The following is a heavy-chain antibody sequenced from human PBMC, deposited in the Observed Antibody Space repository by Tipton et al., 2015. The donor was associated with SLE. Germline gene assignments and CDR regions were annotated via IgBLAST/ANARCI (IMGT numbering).Heavy chain of an antibody. CDR2: IHHSGST. D-gene: IGHD2-15*01. J-gene: IGHJ4*02. CDR1: GASISTEGYS. V-gene: IGHV4-61*08. Sequence: GASISTEGYSWSWLRQPPGKGPEWIGYIHHSGSTNYNPSLKSRVTISVDTSKNQFSLKLSSLTAADTAVYYCARETCSVGSCYFDYWGQGTLVTVSS. CDR3: ARETCSVGSCYFDY.